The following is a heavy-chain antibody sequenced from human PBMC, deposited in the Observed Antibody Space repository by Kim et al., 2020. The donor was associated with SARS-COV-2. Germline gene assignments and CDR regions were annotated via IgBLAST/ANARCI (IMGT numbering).Heavy chain of an antibody. CDR1: GFTFSSYA. V-gene: IGHV3-23*01. D-gene: IGHD3-10*01. Sequence: GGSLRLSCAASGFTFSSYAMSWVRQAPGKGLEWVSAISGSGGSTYYADSVKGRFTISRDNSKNTLYLQMNSLRAEDTAVYYCAKDPYLYYGSGTTGGYWGQGTLVTVSS. CDR3: AKDPYLYYGSGTTGGY. J-gene: IGHJ4*02. CDR2: ISGSGGST.